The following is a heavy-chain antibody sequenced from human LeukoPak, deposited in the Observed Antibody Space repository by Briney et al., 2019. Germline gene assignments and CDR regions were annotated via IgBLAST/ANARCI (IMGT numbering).Heavy chain of an antibody. J-gene: IGHJ4*02. Sequence: GESLKISFKGSGYPFTNYWIAWVRPMPGKGLEWMGIIYPGDSDTRYSPSFQGQVTFSAVKSISTVYLQWTSLKASDTAIYYCARQYTTSSPFDYWGQGTLLTVSS. CDR2: IYPGDSDT. D-gene: IGHD6-6*01. V-gene: IGHV5-51*01. CDR1: GYPFTNYW. CDR3: ARQYTTSSPFDY.